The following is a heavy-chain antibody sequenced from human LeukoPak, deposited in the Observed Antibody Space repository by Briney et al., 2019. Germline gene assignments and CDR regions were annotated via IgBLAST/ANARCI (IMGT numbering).Heavy chain of an antibody. CDR3: ARGGLKHNWNYDDAFDI. J-gene: IGHJ3*02. D-gene: IGHD1-7*01. Sequence: GGSLRLSCAASGFTFRSYSMNWVRQAPGKGLEWVSYISSSSSTIYYADSVKGRFTISRDNAKNSLYLQMNSLRAEDTAVYYCARGGLKHNWNYDDAFDIWGQGTMVTVSS. CDR1: GFTFRSYS. CDR2: ISSSSSTI. V-gene: IGHV3-48*01.